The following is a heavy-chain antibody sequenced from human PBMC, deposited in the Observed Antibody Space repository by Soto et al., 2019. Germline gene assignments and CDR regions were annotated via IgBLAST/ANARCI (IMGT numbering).Heavy chain of an antibody. V-gene: IGHV5-51*01. Sequence: GESLKISCKGSGYSFTSYWIGWVRQMPGKGLEWMGIIYPGDSDTRYNPSFKGQVTISADRSISTAYLQWGSLKASDTALYYCARHMIRGVLTTNFDYWGQGTLVTVSS. CDR2: IYPGDSDT. J-gene: IGHJ4*02. CDR1: GYSFTSYW. D-gene: IGHD3-10*01. CDR3: ARHMIRGVLTTNFDY.